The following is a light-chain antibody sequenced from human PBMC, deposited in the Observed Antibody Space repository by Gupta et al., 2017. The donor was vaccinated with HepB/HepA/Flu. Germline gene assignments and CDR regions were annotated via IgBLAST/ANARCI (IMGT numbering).Light chain of an antibody. CDR3: QQYGSSRPFT. J-gene: IGKJ2*01. V-gene: IGKV3-20*01. Sequence: EIVLTQSPGTLSLSPGERATLSCRASQSITRSYLAWYQQKPGQPPRLLIYGASSRATGIPDRFSGSGCGTDFTLAISRREPEDFAVYYCQQYGSSRPFTFGQGTKLQIK. CDR2: GAS. CDR1: QSITRSY.